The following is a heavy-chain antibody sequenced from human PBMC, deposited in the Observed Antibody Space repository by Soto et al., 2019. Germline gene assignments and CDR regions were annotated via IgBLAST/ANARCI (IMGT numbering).Heavy chain of an antibody. CDR1: GCSISCHY. CDR3: ARSGRNPDF. V-gene: IGHV4-59*11. Sequence: SETLSLSFTVSGCSISCHYWSWIRQPPGKGLQWIGYIYYTRITNYKPSLTSRVTISVDTSKNQFSLKLTSVTAADTAVYYCARSGRNPDFWGQGALVT. CDR2: IYYTRIT. J-gene: IGHJ4*02.